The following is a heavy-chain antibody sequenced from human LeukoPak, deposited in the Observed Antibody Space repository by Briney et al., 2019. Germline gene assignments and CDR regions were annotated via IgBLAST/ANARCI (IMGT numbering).Heavy chain of an antibody. V-gene: IGHV3-21*01. CDR1: GFLFSDFIDHT. CDR2: ISSSSTSI. D-gene: IGHD2-15*01. CDR3: AREFSVVGNFDY. Sequence: GGSLRLFCADSGFLFSDFIDHTMVWVRQAPGKGLEWVSYISSSSTSISYADSVRGRFSISRDNAQRSLYLHMNSLRDEDTAVYYCAREFSVVGNFDYWRKGTLVIVSS. J-gene: IGHJ4*02.